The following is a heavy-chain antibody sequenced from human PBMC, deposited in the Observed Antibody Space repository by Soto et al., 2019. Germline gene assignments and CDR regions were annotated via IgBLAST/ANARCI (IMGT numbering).Heavy chain of an antibody. D-gene: IGHD2-8*01. CDR1: GYTFTSYF. V-gene: IGHV1-46*03. J-gene: IGHJ5*02. CDR2: INPSDGGT. CDR3: ARVRAVSTSLSWLDP. Sequence: QVQLVQSGADVKKPGASVKISCKASGYTFTSYFMSWVRQAPGQGLEWMGIINPSDGGTNYAQKCQGRVIMTRDTSANTVYMDLSSLRSEDTAVYYCARVRAVSTSLSWLDPWGQGTLVTVSS.